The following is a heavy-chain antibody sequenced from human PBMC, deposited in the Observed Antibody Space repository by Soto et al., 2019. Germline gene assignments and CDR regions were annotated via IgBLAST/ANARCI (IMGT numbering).Heavy chain of an antibody. J-gene: IGHJ4*02. CDR1: GFTFSSFW. Sequence: LRLSCAASGFTFSSFWMSWVRQAPGKGLEWVANIKEDGSEKYYVDSVKGRFTISRDNAKKSLYLQMNSLRAEDTAVYYCARSPSYGDYEGYWGQGPLVTVSS. CDR3: ARSPSYGDYEGY. CDR2: IKEDGSEK. V-gene: IGHV3-7*01. D-gene: IGHD4-17*01.